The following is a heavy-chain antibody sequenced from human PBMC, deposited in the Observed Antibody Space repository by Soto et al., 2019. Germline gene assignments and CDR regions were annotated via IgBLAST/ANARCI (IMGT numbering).Heavy chain of an antibody. CDR3: ANDYRYYSYNMDV. CDR1: GFTFSSYA. Sequence: EVQLLESGGGLVQPGGSLRLSCAASGFTFSSYAMSWVRQAPGKGLEWVSAISGSGGSTYYADSVKGRFTISRDNSKNTLYLQMNSLRAEDTAVYYCANDYRYYSYNMDVWGKGPTVTVSS. J-gene: IGHJ6*03. D-gene: IGHD4-4*01. CDR2: ISGSGGST. V-gene: IGHV3-23*01.